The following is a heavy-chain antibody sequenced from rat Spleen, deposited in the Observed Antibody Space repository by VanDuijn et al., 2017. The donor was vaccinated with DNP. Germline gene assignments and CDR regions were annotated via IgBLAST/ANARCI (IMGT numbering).Heavy chain of an antibody. D-gene: IGHD5-1*01. CDR2: ISSGGDNT. CDR1: GFTFSNYY. Sequence: EVQLVESGGGFVQPGRSLKLSCAASGFTFSNYYMAWVRQAPTKGLEWVASISSGGDNTHYRDSVKDRFTISRDNAKSTLYLQMDSLRSEETATYHCARHGGTGSSWYFDLWGPGAMVTVSS. V-gene: IGHV5S11*01. CDR3: ARHGGTGSSWYFDL. J-gene: IGHJ1*01.